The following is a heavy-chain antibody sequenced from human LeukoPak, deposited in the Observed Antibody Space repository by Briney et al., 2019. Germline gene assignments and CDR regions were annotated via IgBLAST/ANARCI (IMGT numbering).Heavy chain of an antibody. D-gene: IGHD6-13*01. CDR2: IYYSGST. Sequence: PSETLSLTCSVSGGSISSGGYYWSWIRQHPGKGLEWIGYIYYSGSTNYNPSLKSRVTISVDTSKNQFSLKLSSVTAADTAVYYCARVGSNFGIAAAGHFDYWGQGTLVTVSS. CDR3: ARVGSNFGIAAAGHFDY. CDR1: GGSISSGGYY. J-gene: IGHJ4*02. V-gene: IGHV4-61*08.